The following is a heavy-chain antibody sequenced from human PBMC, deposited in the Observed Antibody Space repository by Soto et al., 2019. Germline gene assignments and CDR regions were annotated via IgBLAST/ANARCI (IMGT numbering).Heavy chain of an antibody. CDR3: ARDGLWFGELLYARNYYYGMDV. D-gene: IGHD3-10*01. CDR2: IYYSGST. CDR1: GGPVSSGSYY. Sequence: SETLSLTCTVSGGPVSSGSYYWSWIRQPPGKGLEWIGYIYYSGSTNYNPSLKSRVTISVDTSKNQFSLKLSSVTAADTAVYYCARDGLWFGELLYARNYYYGMDVWGQGTTVTVSS. V-gene: IGHV4-61*01. J-gene: IGHJ6*02.